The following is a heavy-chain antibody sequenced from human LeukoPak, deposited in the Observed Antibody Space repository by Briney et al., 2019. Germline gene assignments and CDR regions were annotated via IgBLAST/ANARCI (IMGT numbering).Heavy chain of an antibody. D-gene: IGHD2-21*02. CDR1: GGTFSSYA. CDR3: ARDSSPEYCGGDCSSYYFDY. CDR2: IIPIFGTA. V-gene: IGHV1-69*05. Sequence: SVKVSCKASGGTFSSYAISWVRQAPGQGLEWMGRIIPIFGTANYAQKFQGRVTITTDESTSTAYMELSSLRSEGTAVYYCARDSSPEYCGGDCSSYYFDYWGQGTLVTVSS. J-gene: IGHJ4*02.